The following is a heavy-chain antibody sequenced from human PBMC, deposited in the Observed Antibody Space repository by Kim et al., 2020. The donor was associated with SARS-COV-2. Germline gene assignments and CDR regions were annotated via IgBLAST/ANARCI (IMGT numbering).Heavy chain of an antibody. CDR2: ISYDGSNK. CDR1: GFTFSSYA. CDR3: AREEVTMVRGVIIGGYFDS. Sequence: GGSLRLFCAASGFTFSSYAMHWVRQAPGKGLEWVAVISYDGSNKYYADSVKGRFTISRDNSKNTLYLQMNSLRAEDTAVYYCAREEVTMVRGVIIGGYFDSWGQGTLVTVSS. V-gene: IGHV3-30*04. J-gene: IGHJ4*02. D-gene: IGHD3-10*01.